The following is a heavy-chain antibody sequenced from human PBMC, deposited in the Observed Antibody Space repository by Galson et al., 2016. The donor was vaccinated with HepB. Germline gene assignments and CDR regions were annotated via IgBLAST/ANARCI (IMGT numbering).Heavy chain of an antibody. J-gene: IGHJ6*04. CDR1: GFSLSTSGMC. D-gene: IGHD1-1*01. V-gene: IGHV2-70*01. Sequence: PALVKPTQTLTLTCTFSGFSLSTSGMCVSWIRQPPGKGLEWLALIDWDDDKYYSTSLKTRLTISKDTSENRVVLKMANMDPVDTATYYCARFGTRDHYYGMVGWGEGPTVTVSS. CDR2: IDWDDDK. CDR3: ARFGTRDHYYGMVG.